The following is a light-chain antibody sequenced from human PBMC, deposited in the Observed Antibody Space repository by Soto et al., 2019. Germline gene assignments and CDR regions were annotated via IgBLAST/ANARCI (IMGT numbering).Light chain of an antibody. CDR1: QSINSW. CDR2: HAS. J-gene: IGKJ4*01. Sequence: DIQMTQSPSTLSASVGDRVTITCRASQSINSWLSWYQQSPGKAPKLLIYHASTLESGVPSRFSGSGSGTEFTLTISSRQPDDFATYYCQKYVYYSTFGGGTKVEIK. CDR3: QKYVYYST. V-gene: IGKV1-5*01.